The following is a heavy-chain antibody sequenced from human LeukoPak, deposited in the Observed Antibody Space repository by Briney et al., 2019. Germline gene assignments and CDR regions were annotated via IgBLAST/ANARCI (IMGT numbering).Heavy chain of an antibody. Sequence: SETLSLTCTVSGGSISSYYWSWIRQPPGKGLEWIGYIYYSGSTNYNPSLKSRVTISVDTSKNQFSLKLSSVTAADTAVYYCARWDYGGNSPNTPYYYYYYYMDVWGKGTTVTVSS. D-gene: IGHD4-23*01. CDR3: ARWDYGGNSPNTPYYYYYYYMDV. CDR1: GGSISSYY. J-gene: IGHJ6*03. CDR2: IYYSGST. V-gene: IGHV4-59*01.